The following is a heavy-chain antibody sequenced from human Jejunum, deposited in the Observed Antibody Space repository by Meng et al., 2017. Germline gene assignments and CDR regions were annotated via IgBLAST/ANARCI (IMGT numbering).Heavy chain of an antibody. D-gene: IGHD4-17*01. CDR2: IRKDGNEI. CDR3: ARDDGDFSFHY. J-gene: IGHJ4*02. V-gene: IGHV3-7*01. Sequence: GESLKISCAASGFTFSSYWMTWVRQAPGKGLEWVANIRKDGNEIYYVDSVKGRFTVSRDNARNTLHLQMNSLRAEDTAVYYWARDDGDFSFHYWGQGSLVTVSS. CDR1: GFTFSSYW.